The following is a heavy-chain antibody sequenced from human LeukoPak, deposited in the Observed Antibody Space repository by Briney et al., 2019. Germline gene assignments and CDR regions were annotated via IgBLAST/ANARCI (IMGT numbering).Heavy chain of an antibody. V-gene: IGHV3-23*01. CDR1: GFTFSSYA. J-gene: IGHJ4*02. Sequence: GGSLRLSCAASGFTFSSYAMSWVRQAPGKGLEWVSAISGSGGSTYYADSVKGRFTISRDNSKNTLYLQMNSLRAEDTAVYYCARDDSSGYYYYQGYWGQGTLVTVSS. CDR2: ISGSGGST. CDR3: ARDDSSGYYYYQGY. D-gene: IGHD3-22*01.